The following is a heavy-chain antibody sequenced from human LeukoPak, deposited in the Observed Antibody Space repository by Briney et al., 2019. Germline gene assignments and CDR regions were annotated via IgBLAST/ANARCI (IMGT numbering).Heavy chain of an antibody. V-gene: IGHV5-51*01. J-gene: IGHJ4*02. CDR1: GYNFTTYF. CDR3: ARGGSGSYFGY. D-gene: IGHD3-10*01. CDR2: IKPGDSHT. Sequence: GESLKISCKGSGYNFTTYFIGWVRQMPGKGLEWVGVIKPGDSHTIYSPSFQGHVTISADKSIGTAYLQWGSLQASDTAMYYCARGGSGSYFGYWGQGTLVTVSS.